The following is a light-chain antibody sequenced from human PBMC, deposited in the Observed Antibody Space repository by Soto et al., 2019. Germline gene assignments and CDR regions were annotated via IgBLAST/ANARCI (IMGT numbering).Light chain of an antibody. V-gene: IGKV1-12*01. CDR1: QGISRW. J-gene: IGKJ2*01. CDR2: AAS. CDR3: QQANSFPYT. Sequence: DIQMTQFPSSVSASVGDRVTITCRASQGISRWLAWYQQKPGKAPKLLIYAASNLQSGVPSKFSGSGSGTDFTLTISSLQPDDFATYYCQQANSFPYTFGQGTKLEIK.